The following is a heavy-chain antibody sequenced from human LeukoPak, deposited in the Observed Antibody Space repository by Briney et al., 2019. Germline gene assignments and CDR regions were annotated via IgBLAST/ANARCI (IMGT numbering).Heavy chain of an antibody. J-gene: IGHJ4*02. D-gene: IGHD3-22*01. CDR2: ISSSSSTI. V-gene: IGHV3-48*01. CDR3: ARGAWTMIVVVDIDY. Sequence: PGGSLRLSCAASGFTFSSYSMNWVRQAPGKGLEWVSYISSSSSTIYYADSVKGRFTISRDNAKNSLYLQMNSLRAEDTAVYYCARGAWTMIVVVDIDYWGQGTPVTVSS. CDR1: GFTFSSYS.